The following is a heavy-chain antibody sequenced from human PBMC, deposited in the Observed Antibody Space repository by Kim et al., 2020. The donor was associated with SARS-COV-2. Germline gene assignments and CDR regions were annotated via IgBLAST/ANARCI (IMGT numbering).Heavy chain of an antibody. V-gene: IGHV3-49*02. Sequence: ASVKGRFTISRDDSKSIAYLQMNSLRTEDTAVYYCTRACGTIFGVVNFDYWGQGTLVTVSS. D-gene: IGHD3-3*01. J-gene: IGHJ4*02. CDR3: TRACGTIFGVVNFDY.